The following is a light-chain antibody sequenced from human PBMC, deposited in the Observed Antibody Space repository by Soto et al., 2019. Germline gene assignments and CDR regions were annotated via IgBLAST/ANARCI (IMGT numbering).Light chain of an antibody. CDR3: QQYASLPLS. Sequence: DIQMTQSPSSLSASVGDRVIISCQASQDISNYSNWYQQKPGKAPKLLISDASQLEAGVPSRFNGRGSGTEFTVTIRSLQPEDIATYYCQQYASLPLSFGPGTKVDI. CDR2: DAS. J-gene: IGKJ3*01. CDR1: QDISNY. V-gene: IGKV1-33*01.